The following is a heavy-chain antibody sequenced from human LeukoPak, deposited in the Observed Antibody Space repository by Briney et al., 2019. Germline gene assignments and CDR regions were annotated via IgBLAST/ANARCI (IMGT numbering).Heavy chain of an antibody. CDR2: IYSSGNT. J-gene: IGHJ4*02. CDR3: ARSDLYGDYPPGKF. CDR1: GASISSSNYY. D-gene: IGHD4-17*01. Sequence: SETLSLTCAVSGASISSSNYYWGWVRQSPGKGLEWIGNIYSSGNTYYNASLKSRVTMYIDTSKNQFSLKLSSVTAADTAVYYCARSDLYGDYPPGKFWGQGTLVTVSS. V-gene: IGHV4-39*07.